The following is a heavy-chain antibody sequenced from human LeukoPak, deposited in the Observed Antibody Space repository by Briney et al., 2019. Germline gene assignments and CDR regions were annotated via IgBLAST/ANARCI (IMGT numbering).Heavy chain of an antibody. J-gene: IGHJ4*02. CDR2: ISYDGSNK. D-gene: IGHD3-22*01. V-gene: IGHV3-30*18. Sequence: GGSLRLSCAASGFTFSNYDMHWVRQAPGKGLEWVAVISYDGSNKYYADSVKGRFTISRDNSKNTLDLQTNSLRAEDTAVYYCAKGDYYDTIGYYPFDFWGQGTLVTVSS. CDR3: AKGDYYDTIGYYPFDF. CDR1: GFTFSNYD.